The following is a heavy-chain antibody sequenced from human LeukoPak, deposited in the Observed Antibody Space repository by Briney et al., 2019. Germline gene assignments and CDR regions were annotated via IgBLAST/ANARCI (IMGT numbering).Heavy chain of an antibody. CDR1: GGSISSNY. Sequence: SETLSLTCTVSGGSISSNYWSWIRQPPGKGLEWIGYIYYSGSTNCNPSLKSRVTISVDTSKNQFSLKLRSVTAADTAVYYCARGPGSFDIWGQGTMVTVSS. J-gene: IGHJ3*02. CDR3: ARGPGSFDI. V-gene: IGHV4-59*01. CDR2: IYYSGST.